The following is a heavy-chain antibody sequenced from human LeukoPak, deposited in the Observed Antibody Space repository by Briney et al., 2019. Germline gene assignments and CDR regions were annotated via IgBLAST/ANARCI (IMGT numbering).Heavy chain of an antibody. CDR2: ISYDGSNK. CDR3: ANYGDYVDY. V-gene: IGHV3-30-3*01. J-gene: IGHJ4*02. CDR1: GFTFSSYA. D-gene: IGHD4-17*01. Sequence: GGSLRLSCAASGFTFSSYAMHWVRQAPGKGLEWVAVISYDGSNKYYADSVKGRFTISRDNPKNTLYLQMNSLRAEDTAVYYCANYGDYVDYWGQGTLVTVSS.